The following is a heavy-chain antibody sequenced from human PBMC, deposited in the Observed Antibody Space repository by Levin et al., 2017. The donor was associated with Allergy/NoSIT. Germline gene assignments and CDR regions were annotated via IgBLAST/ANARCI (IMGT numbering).Heavy chain of an antibody. CDR1: GFTVSSNY. V-gene: IGHV3-53*01. D-gene: IGHD2-2*03. Sequence: GGSLRLSCAASGFTVSSNYMSWVRQAPGKGLEWVSVIYSGGSTDYADSVKGRFTISRDNSKNTLYLQMNSLRAEDTAVYYCARGGGSCSRTSCPYGMDVWGQGTTVTVSS. J-gene: IGHJ6*02. CDR3: ARGGGSCSRTSCPYGMDV. CDR2: IYSGGST.